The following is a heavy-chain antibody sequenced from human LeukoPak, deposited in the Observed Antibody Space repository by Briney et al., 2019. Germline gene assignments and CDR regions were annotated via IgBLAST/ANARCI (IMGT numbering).Heavy chain of an antibody. J-gene: IGHJ4*02. Sequence: PGGSLRLSCTVSGFTVSSNSMSWVRQAPGKGLEWVSFIYSDNTHYADSVKGRFTISRDNSKNTVSLQMNSLRAEDTAVYYCARGPSGNIAVAASVWGQGTLVTVSS. V-gene: IGHV3-53*01. CDR2: IYSDNT. CDR1: GFTVSSNS. CDR3: ARGPSGNIAVAASV. D-gene: IGHD6-19*01.